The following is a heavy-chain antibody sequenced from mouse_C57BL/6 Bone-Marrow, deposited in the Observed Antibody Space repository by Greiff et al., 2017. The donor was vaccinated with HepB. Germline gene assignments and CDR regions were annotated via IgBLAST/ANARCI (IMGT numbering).Heavy chain of an antibody. Sequence: VKLMESGPGLVQPSQSLSITCPVSGFSLTSYGVHWVRQSPGKGLEWLGVIWSGGSTDYNAAFISRLSISKDNSKSQVFFKMNSLQADDTAIYYCASYGYGESMDYWGQGTSVTVSS. D-gene: IGHD2-2*01. CDR2: IWSGGST. V-gene: IGHV2-2*01. J-gene: IGHJ4*01. CDR3: ASYGYGESMDY. CDR1: GFSLTSYG.